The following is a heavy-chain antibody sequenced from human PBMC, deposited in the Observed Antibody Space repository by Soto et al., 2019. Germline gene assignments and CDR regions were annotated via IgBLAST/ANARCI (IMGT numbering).Heavy chain of an antibody. Sequence: QVQLVESGGGVVQPGRSLRLYCAASGFTFSSYGMHWVRQAPGKGLEWVAVISYDGSNKYYADSVKGRFTISRDNSKNTLYLQMNSLRAEDTAVYYCAKVGITSSMDYWGQGTLDTVSS. CDR2: ISYDGSNK. D-gene: IGHD1-20*01. CDR1: GFTFSSYG. J-gene: IGHJ4*02. CDR3: AKVGITSSMDY. V-gene: IGHV3-30*18.